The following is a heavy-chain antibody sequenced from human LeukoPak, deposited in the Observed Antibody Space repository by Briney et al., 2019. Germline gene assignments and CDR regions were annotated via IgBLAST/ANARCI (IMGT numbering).Heavy chain of an antibody. CDR3: ATGPGYHFDANWFES. CDR2: ISPNGFYT. J-gene: IGHJ5*01. Sequence: GGSLRLSCAASGFIFDNYVMSWVRQTPGKGLEWVSVISPNGFYTYYVESVQGRFTISRDNSINPLFLQMASRRAEDTALYYCATGPGYHFDANWFESWGQGTLVTVSS. V-gene: IGHV3-23*01. CDR1: GFIFDNYV. D-gene: IGHD3-9*01.